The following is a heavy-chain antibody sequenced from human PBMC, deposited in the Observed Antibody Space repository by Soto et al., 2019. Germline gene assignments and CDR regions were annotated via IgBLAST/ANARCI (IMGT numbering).Heavy chain of an antibody. CDR2: ISWNSGSI. CDR1: GFTFDDYA. CDR3: AKDLLGATNGPFDY. Sequence: QPGGSLRLSCAASGFTFDDYAMHWVRQAPGKGLEWVSGISWNSGSIGYADSVKGRFTISRDNAKNSLYLQMNSLRAEDTALYYCAKDLLGATNGPFDYWGQGTLVTVSS. D-gene: IGHD1-26*01. J-gene: IGHJ4*02. V-gene: IGHV3-9*01.